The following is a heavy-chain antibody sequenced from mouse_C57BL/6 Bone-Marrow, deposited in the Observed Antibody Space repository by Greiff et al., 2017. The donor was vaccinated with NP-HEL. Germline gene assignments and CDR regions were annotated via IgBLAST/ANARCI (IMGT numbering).Heavy chain of an antibody. D-gene: IGHD1-1*01. CDR1: GYTFTDYY. CDR3: ARPLYYDGSSYDY. V-gene: IGHV1-26*01. Sequence: EVQLQQSGPELVKPGASVKISCKASGYTFTDYYMNWVKQSHGKSLEWIGDINPNNGGTSYNQKFKGKATLTVDQSSSTAYMELRSLTSEDSAVYYCARPLYYDGSSYDYWGQGTTLAVSS. J-gene: IGHJ2*01. CDR2: INPNNGGT.